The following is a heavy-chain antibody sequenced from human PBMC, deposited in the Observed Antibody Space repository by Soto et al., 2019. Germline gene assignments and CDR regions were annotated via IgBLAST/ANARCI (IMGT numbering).Heavy chain of an antibody. CDR2: MNPNSGNT. V-gene: IGHV1-8*01. CDR1: GYTFTSYD. J-gene: IGHJ4*02. CDR3: ARYHCSGGSCYSHY. D-gene: IGHD2-15*01. Sequence: ASVKVSCKASGYTFTSYDINWVRQATGQGLEWMGWMNPNSGNTGYAQKFQGRVTMTRNTSISTAYMELSSLRSEDTAVYYCARYHCSGGSCYSHYWGQGTLVTVSS.